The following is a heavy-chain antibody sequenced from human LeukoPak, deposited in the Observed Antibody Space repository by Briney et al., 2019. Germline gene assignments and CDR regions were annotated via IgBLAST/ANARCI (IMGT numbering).Heavy chain of an antibody. CDR2: IYYSGST. CDR1: GGSISSYY. J-gene: IGHJ6*03. D-gene: IGHD2-2*01. V-gene: IGHV4-59*12. CDR3: ARAPRKRYCSSTSCPPLGYMDV. Sequence: SETLSLTCTVSGGSISSYYWSWIRQPPGKGLEWFGYIYYSGSTNYNPSLKSRVTISVDTSKNQFSLKLSSVTAADTAVYYCARAPRKRYCSSTSCPPLGYMDVWGKGTTVTVSS.